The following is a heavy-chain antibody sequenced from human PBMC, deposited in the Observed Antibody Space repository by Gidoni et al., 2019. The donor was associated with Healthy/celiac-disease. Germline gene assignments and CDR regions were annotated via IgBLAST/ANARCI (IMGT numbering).Heavy chain of an antibody. Sequence: QVQLQESGPGLVKPSQPLSLTCTVSGGSISSGGYYWSWIRQHPGKGLEWIGYIYYSGSTYYNPSLKSRVTISVDTSKNQFSLKLSAVTAADTAVYYCARGDDFWSGYGMDVWGQGTTVTVSS. J-gene: IGHJ6*02. CDR3: ARGDDFWSGYGMDV. V-gene: IGHV4-31*03. D-gene: IGHD3-3*01. CDR1: GGSISSGGYY. CDR2: IYYSGST.